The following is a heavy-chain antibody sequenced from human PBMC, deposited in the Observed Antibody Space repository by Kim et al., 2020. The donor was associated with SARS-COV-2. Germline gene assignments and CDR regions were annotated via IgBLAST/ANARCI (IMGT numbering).Heavy chain of an antibody. V-gene: IGHV3-21*01. J-gene: IGHJ6*02. CDR1: GFTFSSYS. CDR2: ISSSSSYI. CDR3: AREKDIVVVPAAMRDYYYGMDV. Sequence: GGSLRLSCAASGFTFSSYSMNWVRQAPGKGLEWVSSISSSSSYIYYADSVKGRFTISRDNAKNSLYLQMNSLRAEDTAVYYCAREKDIVVVPAAMRDYYYGMDVWGQGTTVTVSS. D-gene: IGHD2-2*01.